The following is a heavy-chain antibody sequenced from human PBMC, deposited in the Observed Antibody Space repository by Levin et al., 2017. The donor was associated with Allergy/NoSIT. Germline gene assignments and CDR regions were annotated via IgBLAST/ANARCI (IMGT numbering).Heavy chain of an antibody. J-gene: IGHJ4*02. CDR3: ARGGSPAAAILFDY. CDR2: IYYSGST. D-gene: IGHD2-2*01. Sequence: KASETLSLTCTVSGGSISSGDYYWSWIRQPPGKGLEWIGYIYYSGSTYYNPSLKSRVTISVDTSKNQFSLKLSSVTAADTAVYYCARGGSPAAAILFDYWGQGTLVTVSS. CDR1: GGSISSGDYY. V-gene: IGHV4-30-4*01.